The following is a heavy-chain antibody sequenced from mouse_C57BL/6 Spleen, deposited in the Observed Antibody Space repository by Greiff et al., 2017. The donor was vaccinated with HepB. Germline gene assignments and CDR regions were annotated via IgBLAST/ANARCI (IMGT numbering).Heavy chain of an antibody. V-gene: IGHV1-18*01. CDR1: GYTFTDYN. D-gene: IGHD2-4*01. Sequence: EVQLQQSGPELVKPGASVKIPCKASGYTFTDYNMDWVKQSHGKSLEWIGDINPNNGGTIYNQKFKGKATLTVDKSSSTAYMELRSLTSEDTAVYYCARGDYDEDWYVDVWGTGTTVTVSS. CDR3: ARGDYDEDWYVDV. CDR2: INPNNGGT. J-gene: IGHJ1*03.